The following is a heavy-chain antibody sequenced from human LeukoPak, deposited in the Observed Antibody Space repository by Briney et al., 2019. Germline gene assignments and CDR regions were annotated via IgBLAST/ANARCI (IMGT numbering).Heavy chain of an antibody. CDR1: GFSFSSYR. D-gene: IGHD6-19*01. Sequence: GGSLRLSCAASGFSFSSYRVNWVRQAPGKGLEWVSYISSSSSTIYYADSVKGRFTISRDNAKNSLYLQMNSLRAEDTAVHYCAKDLHIAVAGLWGQGTLVTVSS. CDR2: ISSSSSTI. J-gene: IGHJ4*02. CDR3: AKDLHIAVAGL. V-gene: IGHV3-48*01.